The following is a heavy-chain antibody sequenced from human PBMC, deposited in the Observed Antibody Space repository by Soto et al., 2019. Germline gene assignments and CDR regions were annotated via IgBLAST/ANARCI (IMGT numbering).Heavy chain of an antibody. J-gene: IGHJ4*02. D-gene: IGHD3-10*01. CDR3: ARDLERFGELQLNPFDY. V-gene: IGHV3-33*01. CDR2: IWYDGSNK. Sequence: QVQLVESGGGVVQPGRSLRLSCAASGFTFSSYGMHWVRQAPGKGLEWVAVIWYDGSNKYYADSVKGRFTISRDNSKNTLYLQMNSLRAEDTAVYYCARDLERFGELQLNPFDYWGQGTLVTVSS. CDR1: GFTFSSYG.